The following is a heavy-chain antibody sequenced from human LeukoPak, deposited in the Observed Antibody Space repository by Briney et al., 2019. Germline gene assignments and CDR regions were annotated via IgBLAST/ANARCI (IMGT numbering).Heavy chain of an antibody. CDR3: ATGLGVRGVISLNYYYYYGMDV. CDR1: GYTFTGYY. J-gene: IGHJ6*02. CDR2: FDPEDGET. D-gene: IGHD3-10*01. V-gene: IGHV1-24*01. Sequence: ASVKVSCKASGYTFTGYYMHWVRQAPGKGLEWMGGFDPEDGETIYAQKFQGRVTMTEDTSTDSAYMELSSLRSEDTAVYYCATGLGVRGVISLNYYYYYGMDVWGQGTTVTVSS.